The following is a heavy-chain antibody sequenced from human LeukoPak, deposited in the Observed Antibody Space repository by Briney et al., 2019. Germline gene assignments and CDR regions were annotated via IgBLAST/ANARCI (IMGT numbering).Heavy chain of an antibody. J-gene: IGHJ6*02. CDR1: GYTFTSYG. CDR3: ARVEENKYGSGSYSYYYYGRDV. Sequence: ASVKVSCKASGYTFTSYGISWVRQAPGQGLEWMGWINSYNGNTNYAQKSQGRVTMTTDTSTSTAYMELRSLRSDDTAVYYCARVEENKYGSGSYSYYYYGRDVGGQGTTVTVSS. CDR2: INSYNGNT. V-gene: IGHV1-18*01. D-gene: IGHD3-10*01.